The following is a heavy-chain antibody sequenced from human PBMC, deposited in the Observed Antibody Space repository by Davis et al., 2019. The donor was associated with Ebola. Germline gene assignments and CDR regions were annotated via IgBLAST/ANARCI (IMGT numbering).Heavy chain of an antibody. CDR2: INQTGGST. CDR3: ARGHYTANLRANY. D-gene: IGHD2-21*02. V-gene: IGHV1-46*01. J-gene: IGHJ4*02. Sequence: ASVKVSCKASGYSFTHYSFSWVRQPPGQGLEWMGIINQTGGSTGLAQKFQGRVTMTREPSTSTVYMELSSLRSDDTAVYYCARGHYTANLRANYWGQGTLVTVSS. CDR1: GYSFTHYS.